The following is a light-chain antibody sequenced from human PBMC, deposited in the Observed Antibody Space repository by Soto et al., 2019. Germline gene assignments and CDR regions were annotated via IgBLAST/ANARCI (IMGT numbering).Light chain of an antibody. J-gene: IGKJ5*01. Sequence: IVLTQSPGTLSLSPGEEATLSCRSSQSVDSNYLAWYQQKPGQTPRLIIYGASGRADGIPHRFSGSGFGTDFTLTISKVEPEDVATYYCQKYNSALITLGQGTRLEIK. CDR1: QSVDSNY. CDR3: QKYNSALIT. CDR2: GAS. V-gene: IGKV3-20*01.